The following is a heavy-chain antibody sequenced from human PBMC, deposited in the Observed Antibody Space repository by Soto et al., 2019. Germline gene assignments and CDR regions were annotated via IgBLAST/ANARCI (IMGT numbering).Heavy chain of an antibody. D-gene: IGHD3-16*01. J-gene: IGHJ4*02. CDR1: GFTFSSYG. V-gene: IGHV3-33*01. CDR3: ARDPNHLTRAFSYAYFDY. CDR2: IWYDGSSK. Sequence: QVQLVESGGGVVQPGRSLRLSCAASGFTFSSYGMHWVRQAPGKGLEWVAVIWYDGSSKYYAHSVKGRFTISRDNSKDTLYLHMNSLRAEDTAVYYCARDPNHLTRAFSYAYFDYWGQGTLVNVSS.